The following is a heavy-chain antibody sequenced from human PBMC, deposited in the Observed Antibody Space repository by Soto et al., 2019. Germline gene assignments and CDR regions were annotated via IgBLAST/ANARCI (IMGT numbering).Heavy chain of an antibody. Sequence: QVQLQESGPGLVKPSQTLSLTCTVSGGSISSGGYYWSWIRQHPGKCLEWIGYIYYSGSPYYNPSLQSRVTISVDTSKNQFSLKLSSVTAADTAVYYCARVYGDYDYWYFDLWGRGTLVTVSS. CDR2: IYYSGSP. V-gene: IGHV4-31*03. D-gene: IGHD4-17*01. CDR1: GGSISSGGYY. J-gene: IGHJ2*01. CDR3: ARVYGDYDYWYFDL.